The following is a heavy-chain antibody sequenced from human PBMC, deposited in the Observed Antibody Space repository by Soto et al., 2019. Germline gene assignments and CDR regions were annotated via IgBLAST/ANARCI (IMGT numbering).Heavy chain of an antibody. V-gene: IGHV3-23*01. CDR1: GLTFSNYA. CDR3: AKATYYYSDLFDY. Sequence: PGGSLRLSCAASGLTFSNYAMNWVRQAPGKGLEWVSGISTSGGSTYYADSVKGRFAISRDNSKNTLYLQMNSLRAEDTAVYYCAKATYYYSDLFDYWGQGTLVTVSS. CDR2: ISTSGGST. D-gene: IGHD3-16*01. J-gene: IGHJ4*02.